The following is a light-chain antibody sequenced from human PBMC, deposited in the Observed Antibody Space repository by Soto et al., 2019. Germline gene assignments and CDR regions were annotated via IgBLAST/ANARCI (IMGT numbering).Light chain of an antibody. CDR1: QSISSN. CDR2: GAS. Sequence: ETVMTQSPATLSVFPGERATLSCRASQSISSNLAWYQKRPGQAPRLLIFGASTRASGFPARFSGSGSGTEFTLTISSLQSEDFAVYYCQQYNDWPWAFGQGTKVDIK. V-gene: IGKV3-15*01. J-gene: IGKJ1*01. CDR3: QQYNDWPWA.